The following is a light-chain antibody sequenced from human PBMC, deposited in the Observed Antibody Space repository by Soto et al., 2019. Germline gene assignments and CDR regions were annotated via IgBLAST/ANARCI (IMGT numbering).Light chain of an antibody. CDR3: GSYAGGNTFV. CDR2: EVT. J-gene: IGLJ1*01. Sequence: QSVLTQPASVSGSPGQSITISCTGTSSDVGTYTLVSWYQQHPGKAPKLVIYEVTKRPSGVPDRFSGSRSGTTASLTVSGLQAEDEADYYCGSYAGGNTFVFGTGTKLTVL. CDR1: SSDVGTYTL. V-gene: IGLV2-23*02.